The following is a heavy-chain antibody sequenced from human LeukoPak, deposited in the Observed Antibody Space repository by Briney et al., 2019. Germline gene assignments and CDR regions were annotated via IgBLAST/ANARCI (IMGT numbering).Heavy chain of an antibody. CDR3: ARERGIVGARAAFDI. D-gene: IGHD1-26*01. CDR2: IIPILGIA. J-gene: IGHJ3*02. CDR1: GGTFSSYT. V-gene: IGHV1-69*04. Sequence: SVKVSCKASGGTFSSYTISWVRQAPGQGLEWMRRIIPILGIANYAQKFQGRVTITADKSTSTAYMELSSLRSEDTAVYYCARERGIVGARAAFDIWGQGTMVTVSS.